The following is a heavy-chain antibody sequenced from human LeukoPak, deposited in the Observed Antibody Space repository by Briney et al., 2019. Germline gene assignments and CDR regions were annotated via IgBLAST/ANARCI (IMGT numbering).Heavy chain of an antibody. J-gene: IGHJ2*01. CDR2: MNPSSGYT. CDR1: GYPFTPYD. V-gene: IGHV1-8*01. CDR3: ARISDHNWYFDL. Sequence: ASVRVSCKASGYPFTPYDINWVRKATGQGLEWMGWMNPSSGYTGYSQKFQGRVTMTRNTSTTTAYMELSSLRSEDTAVYYCARISDHNWYFDLWGRGTLVTVSS. D-gene: IGHD1-14*01.